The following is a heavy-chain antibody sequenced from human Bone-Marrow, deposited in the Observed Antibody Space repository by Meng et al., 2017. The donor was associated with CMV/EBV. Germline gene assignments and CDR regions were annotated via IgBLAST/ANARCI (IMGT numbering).Heavy chain of an antibody. CDR1: GFSLSNARMG. V-gene: IGHV2-70*01. CDR2: IDWDDDK. D-gene: IGHD3-3*01. J-gene: IGHJ4*02. CDR3: ARSHSIFGVVPFDY. Sequence: SGPTLVKPTETLTLTCTVSGFSLSNARMGVSWIRQPPGKALEWLALIDWDDDKYYSTSLKTRLTISKDTSKNQVVLTMTNMDPVDTATYYCARSHSIFGVVPFDYWGQGNLVNVYS.